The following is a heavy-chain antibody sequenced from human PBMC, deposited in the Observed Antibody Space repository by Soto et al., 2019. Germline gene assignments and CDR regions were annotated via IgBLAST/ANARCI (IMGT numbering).Heavy chain of an antibody. Sequence: PGGSLRLSCAASGFTFSGSAMHWVRQASGKGLEWVGRIRSKSYNYATAYAASVQGRFTVSRDDSRNTAFLQMNSLKIEDTAVYYCTNGKSYWGQGSVVTVSS. J-gene: IGHJ4*02. CDR3: TNGKSY. D-gene: IGHD1-26*01. CDR1: GFTFSGSA. V-gene: IGHV3-73*01. CDR2: IRSKSYNYAT.